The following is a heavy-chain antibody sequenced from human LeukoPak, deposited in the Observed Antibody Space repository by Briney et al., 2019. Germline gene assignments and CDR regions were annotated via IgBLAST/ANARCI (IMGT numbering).Heavy chain of an antibody. D-gene: IGHD1-26*01. CDR1: GGSISSGGYY. CDR3: ARSRSQYYFDY. V-gene: IGHV4-30-2*01. J-gene: IGHJ4*02. Sequence: SETLSLTCTVSGGSISSGGYYWSWIRQPPGKGLEWIGYIYHSGSTYYNPSLKSRVTISVDRSKNQFSLKLSSVTAADTAVYYCARSRSQYYFDYWGQGTLVTVSS. CDR2: IYHSGST.